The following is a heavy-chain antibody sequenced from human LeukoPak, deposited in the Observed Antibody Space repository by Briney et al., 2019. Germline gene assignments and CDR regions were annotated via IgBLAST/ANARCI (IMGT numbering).Heavy chain of an antibody. J-gene: IGHJ5*02. V-gene: IGHV4-38-2*01. CDR3: ARFYDFWSGFGFDP. CDR1: GYSISSGYY. D-gene: IGHD3-3*01. CDR2: IYHSGST. Sequence: SETLSLTCAVSGYSISSGYYWGWIRQPPGKGLEWIGSIYHSGSTYYNPSLKSRVTISVDTSKNQFSLKLSSVTAADTAVYYCARFYDFWSGFGFDPWGQGTLVTVSS.